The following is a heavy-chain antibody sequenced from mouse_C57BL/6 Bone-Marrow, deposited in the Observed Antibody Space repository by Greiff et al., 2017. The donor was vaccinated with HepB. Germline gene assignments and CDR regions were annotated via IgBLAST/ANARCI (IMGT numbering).Heavy chain of an antibody. V-gene: IGHV5-15*01. Sequence: EVKLMESGGGLVQPGGSLKLSCAASGFTFSDYGMAWVRQAPRKGPEWVAFISNLAYSIYYADTVTGRFTISRENAKNTLYLEMSSLRSEDTAMYYCARRGVTTSAMDYWGQGTSVTVSS. D-gene: IGHD2-2*01. CDR1: GFTFSDYG. J-gene: IGHJ4*01. CDR2: ISNLAYSI. CDR3: ARRGVTTSAMDY.